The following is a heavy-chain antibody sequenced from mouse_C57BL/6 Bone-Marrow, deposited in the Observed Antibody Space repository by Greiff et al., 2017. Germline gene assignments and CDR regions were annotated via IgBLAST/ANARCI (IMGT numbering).Heavy chain of an antibody. CDR2: IDPENGDT. CDR1: GFNIKDDY. Sequence: VQLKESGAELVRPGASVKLSCTASGFNIKDDYMHWVKQRPEQGLEWIGWIDPENGDTEYASKFPGKATITADTSSNTAYLQLSSRTSEDTAVYYCTTPYYYGSVYYFDYWGQGTTLTVSS. CDR3: TTPYYYGSVYYFDY. V-gene: IGHV14-4*01. J-gene: IGHJ2*01. D-gene: IGHD1-1*01.